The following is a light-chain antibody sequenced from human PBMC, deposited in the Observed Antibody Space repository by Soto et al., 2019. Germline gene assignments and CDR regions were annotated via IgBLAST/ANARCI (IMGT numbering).Light chain of an antibody. J-gene: IGKJ1*01. Sequence: IVLTQSPDTLSLSPGERATLSYRASQSVSSSQLVWYQQKPGQAPRLLIYAASSRATGIPDRFSGSGSGTDLTLTVSELETEDFAVYYCQHYANSVWTFGQGTKVEIK. CDR1: QSVSSSQ. CDR3: QHYANSVWT. CDR2: AAS. V-gene: IGKV3-20*01.